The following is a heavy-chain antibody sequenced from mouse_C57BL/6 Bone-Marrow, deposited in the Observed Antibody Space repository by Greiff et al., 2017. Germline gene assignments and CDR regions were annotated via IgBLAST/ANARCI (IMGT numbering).Heavy chain of an antibody. CDR1: GFNIKNTY. CDR3: ASHYYGSSYVGWYFDV. V-gene: IGHV14-3*01. Sequence: VQLKQSVAELVRPGASVKLSCTASGFNIKNTYMHWVKQRPEQGLEWIGRIDPANGNTKYAPKFQGKATITADTSSNTAYLQLSSLTSEDTAIYYCASHYYGSSYVGWYFDVWGTGTTVTVSS. D-gene: IGHD1-1*01. J-gene: IGHJ1*03. CDR2: IDPANGNT.